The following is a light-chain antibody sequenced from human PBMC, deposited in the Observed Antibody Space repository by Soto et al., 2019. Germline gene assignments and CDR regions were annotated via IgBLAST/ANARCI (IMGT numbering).Light chain of an antibody. Sequence: QSVLTQPASVSGSPGQSITISCTGTSSDVGGYNYVSWYQQHPGKAPKLMIYDVGKRPSGVPDRFSGSKSGNTASLTISGLQAEDEADYYCCSYAGSYPYVFGTGTKVTVL. J-gene: IGLJ1*01. CDR2: DVG. CDR3: CSYAGSYPYV. V-gene: IGLV2-11*01. CDR1: SSDVGGYNY.